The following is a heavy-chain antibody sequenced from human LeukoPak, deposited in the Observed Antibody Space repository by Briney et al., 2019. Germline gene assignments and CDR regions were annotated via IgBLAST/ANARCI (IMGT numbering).Heavy chain of an antibody. Sequence: PSETLSLTCTVSGGAISSYYWSWIRQPPGKGLEWIGYIYYSGSTNYNPSLKSRVTISVDTSKNQFSLKLSSVTAADTAVYYCARDPQFYGMDVWGQGTTVTVSS. V-gene: IGHV4-59*01. CDR3: ARDPQFYGMDV. J-gene: IGHJ6*02. CDR1: GGAISSYY. CDR2: IYYSGST.